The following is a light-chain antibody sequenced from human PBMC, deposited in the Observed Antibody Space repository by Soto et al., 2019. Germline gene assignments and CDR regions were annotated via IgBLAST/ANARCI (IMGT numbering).Light chain of an antibody. CDR2: DAS. J-gene: IGKJ4*01. Sequence: EILLTQSPATLSLSPGERATLSCRASQSVSSYLAWYQQKPGQAPRLLIYDASNRATGIPARFSGSGSGTDFTLTIRSQEPEDFAVYYCQQRSNWLTVGGGTKVDIK. CDR1: QSVSSY. CDR3: QQRSNWLT. V-gene: IGKV3-11*01.